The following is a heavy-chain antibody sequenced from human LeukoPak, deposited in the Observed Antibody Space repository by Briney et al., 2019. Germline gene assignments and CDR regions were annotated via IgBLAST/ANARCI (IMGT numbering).Heavy chain of an antibody. V-gene: IGHV3-23*01. CDR1: GFSFSSFA. CDR3: ASYDSSGYYHYFDY. CDR2: IRSNGATA. J-gene: IGHJ4*02. D-gene: IGHD3-22*01. Sequence: PGGSLRLSCAASGFSFSSFAMTWVRQAPGKGLEWVSTIRSNGATAYNADSVKGRFTISRDNSKNTLYLQMNSLRAEDTAVYYCASYDSSGYYHYFDYWGQGTLVTVSS.